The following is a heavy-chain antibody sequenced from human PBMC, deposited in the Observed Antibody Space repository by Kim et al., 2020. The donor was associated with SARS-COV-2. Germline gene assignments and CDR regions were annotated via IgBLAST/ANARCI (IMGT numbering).Heavy chain of an antibody. Sequence: SETLSLTCAVYGGSFSGYYWSWIRQPPGKGLEWIGEINHSGSTNYNPSLKSRVTISVDTSKNQFSLKLSSVTAADTAVYYCARNPKYARRGHSSGWYYF. J-gene: IGHJ4*01. CDR2: INHSGST. V-gene: IGHV4-34*01. CDR3: ARNPKYARRGHSSGWYYF. CDR1: GGSFSGYY. D-gene: IGHD6-19*01.